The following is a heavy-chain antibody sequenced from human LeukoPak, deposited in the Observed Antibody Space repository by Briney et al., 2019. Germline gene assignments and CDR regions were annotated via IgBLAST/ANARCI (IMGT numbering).Heavy chain of an antibody. CDR2: ISDSGIT. D-gene: IGHD2-15*01. CDR1: GDSVSSGY. J-gene: IGHJ1*01. Sequence: SETLSLICTVSGDSVSSGYWTWIPQSPVKGLECIGYISDSGITDYNPSLKSRLTISVDTSNNHFSLNLNSVTAADTAVYYCAGRGHRYSRDWGQGILVTVSS. CDR3: AGRGHRYSRD. V-gene: IGHV4-4*09.